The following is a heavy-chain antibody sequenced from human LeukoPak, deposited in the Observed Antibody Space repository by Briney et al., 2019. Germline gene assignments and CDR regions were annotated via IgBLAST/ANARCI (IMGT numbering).Heavy chain of an antibody. D-gene: IGHD6-13*01. CDR3: ARDRKYSSSWYGMDV. V-gene: IGHV3-21*01. CDR2: ITATSRHI. Sequence: GGSLRLSCAAPGVTFSGYSVNWVRQAPGKGLEWVSAITATSRHIYYADSVKGRFTISRDNAKNSLYLQMNSLRVEDTALYYCARDRKYSSSWYGMDVWGQGTTVTVS. CDR1: GVTFSGYS. J-gene: IGHJ6*02.